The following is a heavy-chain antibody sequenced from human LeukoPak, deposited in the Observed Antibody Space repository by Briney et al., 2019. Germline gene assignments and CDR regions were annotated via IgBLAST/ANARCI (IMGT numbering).Heavy chain of an antibody. V-gene: IGHV3-21*01. CDR1: GFTFSSYS. J-gene: IGHJ4*02. CDR2: ISSSSSYI. D-gene: IGHD3-3*01. CDR3: ARDGHGDFWSGYGHGY. Sequence: GGSLRLSCAASGFTFSSYSMNWVRQAPGKGLEWVSSISSSSSYIYYADSVKGRFTISRDNAKNSLYLQMNSLRAEDTAVYYCARDGHGDFWSGYGHGYWGQGTLVTVSS.